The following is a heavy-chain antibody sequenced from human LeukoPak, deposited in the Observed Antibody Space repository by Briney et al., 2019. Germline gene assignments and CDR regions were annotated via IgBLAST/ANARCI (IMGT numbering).Heavy chain of an antibody. CDR2: ISYDGSNK. D-gene: IGHD3-9*01. CDR1: GLTFSSYG. V-gene: IGHV3-30*18. J-gene: IGHJ4*02. Sequence: PGGSLRLSCAASGLTFSSYGVRSVRQARGKGLGWVAVISYDGSNKYYADSVKGRFTISRDNSKNTLYLQMNSLRAEDTAVYYCAKGSGILTGYTSTFDYWGQGTLVTVSS. CDR3: AKGSGILTGYTSTFDY.